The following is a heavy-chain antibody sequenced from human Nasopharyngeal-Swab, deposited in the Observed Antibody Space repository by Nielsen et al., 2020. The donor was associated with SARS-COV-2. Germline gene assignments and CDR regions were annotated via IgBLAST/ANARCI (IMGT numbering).Heavy chain of an antibody. D-gene: IGHD6-13*01. V-gene: IGHV6-1*01. Sequence: WIRQSPSRGLEWLGRTYYRSKWYNDYAVSVKSQITINPLTSKNQFSLQLNSVTPEDTTVYYCARDEDNSSSWGDDAFDIWVQGTMVTVSS. CDR3: ARDEDNSSSWGDDAFDI. CDR2: TYYRSKWYN. J-gene: IGHJ3*02.